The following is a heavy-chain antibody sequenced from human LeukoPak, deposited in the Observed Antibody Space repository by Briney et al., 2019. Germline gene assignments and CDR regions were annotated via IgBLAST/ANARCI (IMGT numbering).Heavy chain of an antibody. CDR2: ISAYNGNT. Sequence: ASVKVSCKASGGTFSSYTISWVRQAPGQGLEWMGWISAYNGNTNYAQKLQGRVTMTTDTSTSTAYMELRSLRSDDTAVYYCARGLFTSTDYYYYMDVWGKGTTVTVSS. J-gene: IGHJ6*03. CDR1: GGTFSSYT. V-gene: IGHV1-18*01. D-gene: IGHD4-17*01. CDR3: ARGLFTSTDYYYYMDV.